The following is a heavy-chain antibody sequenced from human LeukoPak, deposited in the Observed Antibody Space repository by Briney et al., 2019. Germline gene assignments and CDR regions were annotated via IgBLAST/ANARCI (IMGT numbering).Heavy chain of an antibody. CDR1: GYTFTSYD. Sequence: GASVTVSCKASGYTFTSYDINWVRQATGQGLEWMGWMNPNSGNTGYAQKFQGRVTMTRNTSISAAYMELSSLRSEDTAVYYCARGRYYDFWSGYYTAASYFDYWGQGTLATVSS. D-gene: IGHD3-3*01. CDR3: ARGRYYDFWSGYYTAASYFDY. V-gene: IGHV1-8*01. CDR2: MNPNSGNT. J-gene: IGHJ4*02.